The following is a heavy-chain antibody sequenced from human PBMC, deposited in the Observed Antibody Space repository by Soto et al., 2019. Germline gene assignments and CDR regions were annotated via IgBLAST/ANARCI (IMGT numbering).Heavy chain of an antibody. J-gene: IGHJ6*02. D-gene: IGHD2-15*01. Sequence: EVQLLESGGGLVQPGGSLRLSCAASGFTFSSYWMHWVRQAPGKGLVWVSRINSDGSSTSYADSVKGRFTISRDNAKNTLYLQMNSLRAEDTAVYYCASTECSGGSCYYYGMDVWGQGTTVTVSS. CDR2: INSDGSST. V-gene: IGHV3-74*02. CDR1: GFTFSSYW. CDR3: ASTECSGGSCYYYGMDV.